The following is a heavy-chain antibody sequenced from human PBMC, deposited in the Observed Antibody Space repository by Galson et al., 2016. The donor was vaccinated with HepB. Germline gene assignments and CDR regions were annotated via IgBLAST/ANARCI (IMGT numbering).Heavy chain of an antibody. V-gene: IGHV1-18*01. Sequence: SVKVSCKAPGYSFISYGISWVRQARGQGLEWMGWISTYNGNTNYEQKFKGRVTLTADISTSTAQMELRSLRSDDTAVYYCARDGTLSGSYYHFYGMDVWGQGTTVTVSS. J-gene: IGHJ6*02. CDR1: GYSFISYG. D-gene: IGHD1-26*01. CDR2: ISTYNGNT. CDR3: ARDGTLSGSYYHFYGMDV.